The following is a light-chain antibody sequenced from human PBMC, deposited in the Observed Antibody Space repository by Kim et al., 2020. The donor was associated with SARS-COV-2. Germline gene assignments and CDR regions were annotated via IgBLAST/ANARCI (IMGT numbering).Light chain of an antibody. CDR2: TNN. J-gene: IGLJ2*01. CDR1: SSNIGSNY. Sequence: QSVLTQPPSASGTSGQRVTISCSGSSSNIGSNYVYWYQQLPGTAPKVLIYTNNQRPSGVPDRFSGSKSGTSASLAISGLRSEDEADYYCAAWDDSLNGVVFGGGTQLTVL. V-gene: IGLV1-47*01. CDR3: AAWDDSLNGVV.